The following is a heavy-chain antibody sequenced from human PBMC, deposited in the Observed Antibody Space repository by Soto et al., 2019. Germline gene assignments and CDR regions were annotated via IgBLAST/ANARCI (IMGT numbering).Heavy chain of an antibody. CDR3: TRGRPRVQWFDP. Sequence: PSETLSLTCTVSGGAVSSGTYYWSWIRQPPGKGLEWIGHIYFTGSTNYNPSLKSRVTMSLGTSRNQFALKLSSVTAADTAVHYGTRGRPRVQWFDPWGLGTLVTVAS. V-gene: IGHV4-61*01. CDR2: IYFTGST. J-gene: IGHJ5*02. CDR1: GGAVSSGTYY.